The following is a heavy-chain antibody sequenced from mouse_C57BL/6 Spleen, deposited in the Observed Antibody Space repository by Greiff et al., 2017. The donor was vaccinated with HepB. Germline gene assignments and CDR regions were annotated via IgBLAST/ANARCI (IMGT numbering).Heavy chain of an antibody. J-gene: IGHJ2*01. Sequence: EVKLQESGGGLVQPGGSMKLSCVASGFTFSNYWMNWVRQSPEKGLEWVAQIRLKSDNYATHYAESVKGRFTISRDDSKSSVYLQMNNLRAEDTGIYYCTGGTTGGYYFDYWGQGTTLTVSS. CDR3: TGGTTGGYYFDY. CDR2: IRLKSDNYAT. CDR1: GFTFSNYW. D-gene: IGHD1-1*01. V-gene: IGHV6-3*01.